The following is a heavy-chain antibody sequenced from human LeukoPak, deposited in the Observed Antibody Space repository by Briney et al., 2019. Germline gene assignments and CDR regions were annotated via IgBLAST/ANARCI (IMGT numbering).Heavy chain of an antibody. J-gene: IGHJ4*02. Sequence: GGSLRLSCAASGFTFSSYSMNWVRQAPGKGLEWVSYISSSSSTIYYADSVKGRFTISRDNAKNSLYLQMNSLRAEDTAVYYCAREGPHCSGGSCTYYFDYWGQGTLVTVSS. D-gene: IGHD2-15*01. V-gene: IGHV3-48*04. CDR3: AREGPHCSGGSCTYYFDY. CDR1: GFTFSSYS. CDR2: ISSSSSTI.